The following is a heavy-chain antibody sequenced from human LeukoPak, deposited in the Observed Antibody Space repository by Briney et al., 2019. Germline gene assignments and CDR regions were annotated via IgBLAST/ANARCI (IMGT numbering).Heavy chain of an antibody. J-gene: IGHJ4*02. CDR2: IYYSGST. CDR1: GGSISSSSYY. Sequence: PSETLSLTCTVSGGSISSSSYYWGWIRQPPGKGLEWIGSIYYSGSTYYNPSLKGRVTISVDTSKNQFSLKLSSVTAADTAVYYCARNACSGGNCYSNFDYWGQGTLVTVSS. D-gene: IGHD2-15*01. V-gene: IGHV4-39*01. CDR3: ARNACSGGNCYSNFDY.